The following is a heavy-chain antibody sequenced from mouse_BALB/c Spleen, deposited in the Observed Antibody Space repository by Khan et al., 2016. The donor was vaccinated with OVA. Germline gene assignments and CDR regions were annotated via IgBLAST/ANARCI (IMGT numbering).Heavy chain of an antibody. Sequence: VQLQQSGPELVKPGASVKVSCKASGYAFTSYIMYWVKQSHGKSLEWIGYIDPYNGGTSYNQKFKGKATLTVDKSSTTAYMHLNSLTSEDSAVWYCVRGGYGGLAYWGQGTLVTVSA. J-gene: IGHJ3*01. CDR2: IDPYNGGT. V-gene: IGHV1S135*01. D-gene: IGHD2-2*01. CDR3: VRGGYGGLAY. CDR1: GYAFTSYI.